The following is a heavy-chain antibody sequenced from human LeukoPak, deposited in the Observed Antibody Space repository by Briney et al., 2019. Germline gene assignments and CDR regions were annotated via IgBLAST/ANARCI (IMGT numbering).Heavy chain of an antibody. Sequence: SETLSLTCAVYGGSFSGYYWSWIRQPPGKGLKWIGEINHSGSTNYNPSLKSRVTISADTSKNQFSLKLSSVTAADTAVYYCATTATLNHWGGRAFDIWGQGTMVTVSS. V-gene: IGHV4-34*01. CDR2: INHSGST. CDR1: GGSFSGYY. D-gene: IGHD7-27*01. CDR3: ATTATLNHWGGRAFDI. J-gene: IGHJ3*02.